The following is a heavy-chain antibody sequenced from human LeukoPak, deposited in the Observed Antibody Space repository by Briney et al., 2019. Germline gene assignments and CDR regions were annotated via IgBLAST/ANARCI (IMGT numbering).Heavy chain of an antibody. CDR1: GGTFSSYT. CDR2: IIPILGIA. V-gene: IGHV1-69*02. J-gene: IGHJ6*02. CDR3: AWLHSSSRFDYYYYGMDV. D-gene: IGHD6-6*01. Sequence: SVKVSCKASGGTFSSYTISWVRQAPGQGLEWMGRIIPILGIANYAQKFQGRVTITADKSTGTAYMELSSLRSEDTAVYYCAWLHSSSRFDYYYYGMDVWGQGTTVTVSS.